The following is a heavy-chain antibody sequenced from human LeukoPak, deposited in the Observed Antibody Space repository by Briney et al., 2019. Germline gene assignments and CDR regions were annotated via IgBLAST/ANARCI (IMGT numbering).Heavy chain of an antibody. CDR3: ARRRDLYSGSYYPFDY. CDR2: IYPGDSDT. D-gene: IGHD1-26*01. CDR1: GNSFSSYW. J-gene: IGHJ4*02. V-gene: IGHV5-51*01. Sequence: GESLKIYCKCSGNSFSSYWIGWVRQMPGIGLQWMGIIYPGDSDTRYSPSFQGQVTISADKSISTAYLQWSSLKAPDTAMYYCARRRDLYSGSYYPFDYWGQGTLVTVSS.